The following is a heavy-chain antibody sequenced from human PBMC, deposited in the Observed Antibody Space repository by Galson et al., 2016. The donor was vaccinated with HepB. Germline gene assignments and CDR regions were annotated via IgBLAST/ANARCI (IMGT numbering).Heavy chain of an antibody. CDR2: ISAGNGNT. D-gene: IGHD2-8*01. CDR3: ARVNRWGGLVDALWY. J-gene: IGHJ4*02. Sequence: SVKVSCKASGYTFTSYALHWVRQAPGQSLEWMGWISAGNGNTKYSHNFQGRVTITRDTSATIAYMELSSLRSEDTVVYYCARVNRWGGLVDALWYWGQGTLVTVSS. CDR1: GYTFTSYA. V-gene: IGHV1-3*01.